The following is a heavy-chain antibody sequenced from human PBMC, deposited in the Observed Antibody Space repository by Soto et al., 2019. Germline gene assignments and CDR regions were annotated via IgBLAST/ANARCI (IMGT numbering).Heavy chain of an antibody. Sequence: GGSLRLSCAASGFTFSSYAMSWVRQAPGKGLEWVSAISGSGGNTYYADSVKGRFTISRDNSKNTLYLQMNSLRAEDTAVYYCANRVGDYDYYYGDFDYWGQGTLVTVSS. CDR3: ANRVGDYDYYYGDFDY. J-gene: IGHJ4*02. CDR1: GFTFSSYA. CDR2: ISGSGGNT. V-gene: IGHV3-23*01. D-gene: IGHD5-12*01.